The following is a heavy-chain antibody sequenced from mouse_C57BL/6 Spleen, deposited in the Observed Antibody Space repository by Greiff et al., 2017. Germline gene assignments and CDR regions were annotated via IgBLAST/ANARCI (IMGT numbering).Heavy chain of an antibody. CDR2: IDPSDSYT. CDR1: GYTFTSYW. CDR3: ARFGNGGY. J-gene: IGHJ2*01. V-gene: IGHV1-69*01. Sequence: QQSCKASGYTFTSYWMHWVKQRPGQGLEWIGEIDPSDSYTNYNQKFKGKSTLTVDKSSSTAYMPLSSLTSEDSAVYYCARFGNGGYWGQGTTLTVSS. D-gene: IGHD2-1*01.